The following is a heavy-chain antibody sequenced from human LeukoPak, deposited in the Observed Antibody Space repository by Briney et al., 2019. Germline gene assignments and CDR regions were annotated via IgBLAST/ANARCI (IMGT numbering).Heavy chain of an antibody. D-gene: IGHD1-26*01. J-gene: IGHJ4*02. V-gene: IGHV3-23*01. CDR3: AGWWELLSSAHRVHFDY. CDR1: GFTFSIYA. Sequence: GGSLRLSCAASGFTFSIYAMSWVRQAPGKGLEWVSSITSISSASFYADSVKGRFTISRDNSKNTLYLQMNSLRAEDTAVYYCAGWWELLSSAHRVHFDYWGQGTLVTVSS. CDR2: ITSISSAS.